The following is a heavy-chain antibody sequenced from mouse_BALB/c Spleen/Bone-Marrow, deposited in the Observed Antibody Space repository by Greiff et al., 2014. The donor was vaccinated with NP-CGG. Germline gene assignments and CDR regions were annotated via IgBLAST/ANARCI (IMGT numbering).Heavy chain of an antibody. Sequence: VKLMESGAELMKPGASVKISCKATGYTFSSYWIEWVKQRPGHGLEWIGEILPGSGSTNYNEKFKGKATFTADTSSNTAYMQLSSLTSEDSAVYYCVRDWDPFAYWGQGTLVTVSA. CDR3: VRDWDPFAY. CDR1: GYTFSSYW. D-gene: IGHD4-1*01. V-gene: IGHV1-9*01. CDR2: ILPGSGST. J-gene: IGHJ3*01.